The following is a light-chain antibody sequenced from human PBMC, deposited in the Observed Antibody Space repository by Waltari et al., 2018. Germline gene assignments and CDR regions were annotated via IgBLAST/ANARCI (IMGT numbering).Light chain of an antibody. CDR1: PGAVISNYY. J-gene: IGLJ3*02. V-gene: IGLV7-43*01. Sequence: HTVVTQEPSLTVSPGGTVTLTCASTPGAVISNYYPNWFQQKPGQAPRALIYDTNKKQPGTPARFSGSLLGGKAALTLSGAQPEDEAAYYCLLKSGEAQWVIGGGTKLTVL. CDR2: DTN. CDR3: LLKSGEAQWV.